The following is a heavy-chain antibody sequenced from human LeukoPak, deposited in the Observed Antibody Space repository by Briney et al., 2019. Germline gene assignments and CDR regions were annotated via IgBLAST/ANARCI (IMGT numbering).Heavy chain of an antibody. CDR3: AKASRSSSWFPRWFDP. CDR1: GGTFSSYA. V-gene: IGHV1-69*06. Sequence: ASVKVSCKASGGTFSSYAITWVRQAPGQGLEWMGGIIPIFGTANYAQKFQGRVTITADKSTSTAYMELSSLRSGDTAVYYCAKASRSSSWFPRWFDPWGQGALVTVSA. J-gene: IGHJ5*02. D-gene: IGHD6-13*01. CDR2: IIPIFGTA.